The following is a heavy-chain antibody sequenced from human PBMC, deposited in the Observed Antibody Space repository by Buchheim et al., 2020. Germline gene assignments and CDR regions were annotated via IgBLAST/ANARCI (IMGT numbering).Heavy chain of an antibody. J-gene: IGHJ5*02. CDR1: GFTFSSYW. V-gene: IGHV3-7*01. D-gene: IGHD2-15*01. CDR2: IKQDGSEK. Sequence: EVQLVESGGGLVQPGGSLRLSCAASGFTFSSYWMSWVRQAPGKGLEWVANIKQDGSEKYYVDSVKGRFTISSDNAKNSLYLQMNSLRAEDTAVYYCARSDCSGGSCYSWADWFDPWGQGTL. CDR3: ARSDCSGGSCYSWADWFDP.